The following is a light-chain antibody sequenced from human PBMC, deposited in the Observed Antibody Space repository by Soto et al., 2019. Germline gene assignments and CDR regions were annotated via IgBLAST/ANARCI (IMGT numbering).Light chain of an antibody. J-gene: IGKJ2*01. CDR1: QSISSY. V-gene: IGKV1-39*01. CDR3: QQSDSTPPT. CDR2: AAS. Sequence: DIQMTQSPSSLSASVGDRVTITCRASQSISSYLNWYQQKPGKAPKLLIYAASSLQSGVPTRFRDSGSGTAFSLTISSLQPEVFATYYCQQSDSTPPTFGQGTKLEIK.